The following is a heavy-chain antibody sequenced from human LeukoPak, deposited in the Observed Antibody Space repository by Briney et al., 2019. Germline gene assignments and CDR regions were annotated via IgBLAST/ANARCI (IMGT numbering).Heavy chain of an antibody. CDR3: ASGEGYSYGGDYFDY. Sequence: GGSLRLSCAASGFTFSSYSMNWVRQAPGKGLEWVSSISSSSSYIYYADSAKGRFTISRDNAKNSLYLQMNSLRAEDTAVYYCASGEGYSYGGDYFDYWGQGTLVTVSS. CDR2: ISSSSSYI. V-gene: IGHV3-21*01. CDR1: GFTFSSYS. D-gene: IGHD5-18*01. J-gene: IGHJ4*02.